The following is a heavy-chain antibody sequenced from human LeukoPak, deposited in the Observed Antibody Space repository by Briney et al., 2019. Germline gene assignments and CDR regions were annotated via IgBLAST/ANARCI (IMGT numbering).Heavy chain of an antibody. Sequence: GGSLRLSCAASGFTFSNAWMNWVRQAPGKGLEWVGRIKSKTDGGTTDYAAPVKGRFTISRDDSKNTLYLQMNSLKTEDTAVYYCAKIDVDEYYYGSGSRTSTQKRIDYWGQGTLVTVSS. CDR2: IKSKTDGGTT. CDR1: GFTFSNAW. J-gene: IGHJ4*02. V-gene: IGHV3-15*07. CDR3: AKIDVDEYYYGSGSRTSTQKRIDY. D-gene: IGHD3-10*01.